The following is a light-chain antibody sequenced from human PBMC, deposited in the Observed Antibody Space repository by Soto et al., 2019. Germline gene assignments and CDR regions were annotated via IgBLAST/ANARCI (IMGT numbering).Light chain of an antibody. CDR2: KTS. V-gene: IGKV3-15*01. CDR3: LQYANWPLT. CDR1: QSVGTN. J-gene: IGKJ4*01. Sequence: EVVMTQSPATVSVSPGERTSLSCRASQSVGTNLGWYQQKPGQAPRILISKTSTRATGVPARFSGSGSGTEFTLTISSLQSEDIAVYYCLQYANWPLTFGGGTKVDIK.